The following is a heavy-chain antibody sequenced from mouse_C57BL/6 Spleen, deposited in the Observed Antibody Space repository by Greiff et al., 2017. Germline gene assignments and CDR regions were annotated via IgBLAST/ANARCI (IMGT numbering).Heavy chain of an antibody. CDR1: GFTFSDYY. CDR3: ARDIHYGSPWYFDV. D-gene: IGHD1-1*01. J-gene: IGHJ1*03. V-gene: IGHV5-16*01. Sequence: EVMLVESEGGLVQPGSSMKLSCTASGFTFSDYYMAWVRQVPEKGLEWVANINYDGSSTYYLDSLKSRFIISRDNAKNILYLQMSSLKSEDTATYYCARDIHYGSPWYFDVWGTGTTVTVSS. CDR2: INYDGSST.